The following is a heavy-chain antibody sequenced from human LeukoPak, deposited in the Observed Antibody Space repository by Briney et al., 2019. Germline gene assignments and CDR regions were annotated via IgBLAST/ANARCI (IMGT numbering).Heavy chain of an antibody. D-gene: IGHD4-11*01. V-gene: IGHV1-18*01. Sequence: ASVKVSCKASGYSLSSNGISWARQAPGQGLEWMGWISDYSGNTKYAQNFQDRVTLTTDRSTNTAYMELRSLRSDDTAVYYCARKGATDYYFDPWGQGTLVTVSS. CDR3: ARKGATDYYFDP. J-gene: IGHJ4*02. CDR1: GYSLSSNG. CDR2: ISDYSGNT.